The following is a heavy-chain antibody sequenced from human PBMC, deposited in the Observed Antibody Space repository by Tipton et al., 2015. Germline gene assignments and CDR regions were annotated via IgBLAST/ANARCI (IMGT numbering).Heavy chain of an antibody. V-gene: IGHV4-30-4*01. CDR1: GGSISSGDYY. Sequence: TLSLTCTVSGGSISSGDYYWSWIRQPPGKGLEWIGYIYYSGSTYYDPSLKSRVTISVDTSKNQFSLKLSSVTAADTAVYYCARAPPSDCGDYTYYFDSWGQGSLVTVSS. J-gene: IGHJ4*02. D-gene: IGHD4-17*01. CDR3: ARAPPSDCGDYTYYFDS. CDR2: IYYSGST.